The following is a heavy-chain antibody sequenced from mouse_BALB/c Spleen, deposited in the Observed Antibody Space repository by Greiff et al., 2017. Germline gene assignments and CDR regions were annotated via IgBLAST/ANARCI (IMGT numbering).Heavy chain of an antibody. CDR3: ARDGSYCDY. CDR1: GYSITSDYA. V-gene: IGHV3-2*02. D-gene: IGHD2-3*01. J-gene: IGHJ2*01. CDR2: ISYSGST. Sequence: EVQLQQSGPGLVKPSQSLSLTCTVTGYSITSDYAWNWIRQFPGNKLEWMGYISYSGSTSYNPSLKSRISITRDTSKNQFFLQLNSVTTEDTATYYCARDGSYCDYWGQGTTLTVSS.